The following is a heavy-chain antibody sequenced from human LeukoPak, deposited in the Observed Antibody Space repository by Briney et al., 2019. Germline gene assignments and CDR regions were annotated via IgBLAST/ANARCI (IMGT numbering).Heavy chain of an antibody. V-gene: IGHV4-59*01. CDR1: GGSFSGYY. CDR3: AREGVGYCSGGSCHGGFWYYYMDV. D-gene: IGHD2-15*01. J-gene: IGHJ6*03. CDR2: IYYSGST. Sequence: SETLSLTCAVYGGSFSGYYWSWIRQPPGKGLEWIGYIYYSGSTNYNPSLKSRVTISVDTSKNQFSLKLSSVTAADTAVYYCAREGVGYCSGGSCHGGFWYYYMDVWGKGTTVTVSS.